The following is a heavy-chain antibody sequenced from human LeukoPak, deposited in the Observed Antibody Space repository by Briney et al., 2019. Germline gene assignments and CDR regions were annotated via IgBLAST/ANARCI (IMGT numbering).Heavy chain of an antibody. Sequence: GGSLRLSCAASGFTFSNFGMHWVRQAPGKGLEWVAFIRSDGGIKYYADSVKGRFTISRDNSKNTLYLQMNSLRAEDTAVHYCAKDLPAAYFDYWGQGTLVTVS. CDR3: AKDLPAAYFDY. CDR2: IRSDGGIK. D-gene: IGHD2-2*01. V-gene: IGHV3-30*02. J-gene: IGHJ4*02. CDR1: GFTFSNFG.